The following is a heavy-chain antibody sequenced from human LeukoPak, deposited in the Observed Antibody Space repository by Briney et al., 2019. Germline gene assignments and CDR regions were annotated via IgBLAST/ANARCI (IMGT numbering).Heavy chain of an antibody. CDR1: GYTFTGYY. D-gene: IGHD3-22*01. Sequence: GASVKVSCKSSGYTFTGYYMHWVRQAPGQGLEWMRWINPNSGGTNYAQKFQGRVTMTRDTSISTAYMELSRLRSDDTAVYYCAGGYRYYYDSSGWGAFDIWGQGTMVTVSS. CDR2: INPNSGGT. CDR3: AGGYRYYYDSSGWGAFDI. V-gene: IGHV1-2*02. J-gene: IGHJ3*02.